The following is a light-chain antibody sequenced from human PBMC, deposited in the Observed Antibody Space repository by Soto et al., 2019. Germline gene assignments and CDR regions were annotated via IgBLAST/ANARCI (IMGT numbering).Light chain of an antibody. CDR2: GAS. CDR3: QQYNNWTPWT. J-gene: IGKJ1*01. Sequence: EIVMTQSPATLSVSPGERATLSCRASQSVSSNLAWYQQKPGQAPRLLIYGASTMATGIPAKFSGSGSGTAFTLTISSVKSEDFAVYYCQQYNNWTPWTFGQGTKVEIK. V-gene: IGKV3-15*01. CDR1: QSVSSN.